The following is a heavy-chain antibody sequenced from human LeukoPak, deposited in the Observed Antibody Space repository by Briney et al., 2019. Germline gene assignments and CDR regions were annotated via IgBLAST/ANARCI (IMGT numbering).Heavy chain of an antibody. D-gene: IGHD4-17*01. CDR3: ASGIKDGDAAYFDY. CDR2: IYSSGST. J-gene: IGHJ4*02. CDR1: GLTVSINY. V-gene: IGHV3-66*02. Sequence: GGSLRLSCAASGLTVSINYMRWVRHPPGKGLEWVSVIYSSGSTYYADSVNGRFTTSRDNSKTTLYLQRNSLIAEDTAVYYCASGIKDGDAAYFDYWGQGTLVTVSS.